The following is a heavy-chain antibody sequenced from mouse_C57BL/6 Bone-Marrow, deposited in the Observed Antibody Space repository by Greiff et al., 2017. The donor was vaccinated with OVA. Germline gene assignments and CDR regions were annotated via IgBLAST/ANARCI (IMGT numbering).Heavy chain of an antibody. D-gene: IGHD1-1*01. Sequence: VQLQQSGPELVKPGASVKISCKASGYSFTDYNMNWVKQRNGKSLEWIGVINPNYGTTSYNQKFKGKAKLTVDQSSSTTYMQLNSLTSEDSAVYYSAFYYCSSDRYFDVWGTGTTITVSS. CDR1: GYSFTDYN. CDR3: AFYYCSSDRYFDV. CDR2: INPNYGTT. V-gene: IGHV1-39*01. J-gene: IGHJ1*03.